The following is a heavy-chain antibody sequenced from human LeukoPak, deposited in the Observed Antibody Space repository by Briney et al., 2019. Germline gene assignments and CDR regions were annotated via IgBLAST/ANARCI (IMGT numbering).Heavy chain of an antibody. V-gene: IGHV1-8*02. CDR2: MNPNSGNT. CDR1: GYTFTSYY. CDR3: GSLGESLPG. J-gene: IGHJ4*02. Sequence: ASVKVSCKASGYTFTSYYMHWVRQAPGQGLEWMGWMNPNSGNTGYAQKFQGRVTMTRNTSISTAYMELSSLRSEDTAVYYCGSLGESLPGWGQGTLVTVSS. D-gene: IGHD3-16*01.